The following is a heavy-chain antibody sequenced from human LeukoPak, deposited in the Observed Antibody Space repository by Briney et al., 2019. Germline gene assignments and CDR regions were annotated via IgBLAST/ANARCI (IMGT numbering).Heavy chain of an antibody. J-gene: IGHJ6*03. D-gene: IGHD6-6*01. CDR3: AGSKLVPRNYYYYMDV. V-gene: IGHV1-69*05. Sequence: SVKVSCKASGGTFSSYAISWVRQAPGQGLEWMGGSIPIFGTANYSQKSHARVTITTDESTSTAYMELSSLRAEDTAVYYCAGSKLVPRNYYYYMDVWGKGTTVTVSS. CDR2: SIPIFGTA. CDR1: GGTFSSYA.